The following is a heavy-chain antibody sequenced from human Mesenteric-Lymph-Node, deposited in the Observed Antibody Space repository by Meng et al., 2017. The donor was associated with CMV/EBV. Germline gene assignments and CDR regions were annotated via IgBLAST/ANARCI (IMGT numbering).Heavy chain of an antibody. CDR1: GGSFSGYY. CDR3: ARGIYESWSGNYIRSRMDV. Sequence: SETLSLTCAVYGGSFSGYYWSWIRQPPGKGLEWIGEINHNGGTNHNPSLTSRVTISADTSKKQLSLNLRSVTAADAAVYYCARGIYESWSGNYIRSRMDVWGQGTTVTVSS. J-gene: IGHJ6*02. CDR2: INHNGGT. V-gene: IGHV4-34*01. D-gene: IGHD3-3*01.